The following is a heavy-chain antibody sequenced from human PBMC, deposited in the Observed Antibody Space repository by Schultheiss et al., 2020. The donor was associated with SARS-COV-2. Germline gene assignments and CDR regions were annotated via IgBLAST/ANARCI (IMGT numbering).Heavy chain of an antibody. J-gene: IGHJ6*02. CDR3: ARDKGVSVTGAFFYYDMDV. CDR2: IKEDGSEK. Sequence: GGSLRLSCAASGFTFRNYWMTWVRQAPGKGLEWVANIKEDGSEKYYADSVKGRFTISRDNAKNLLFLQLNSLRAEDTAVYYFARDKGVSVTGAFFYYDMDVWGQGTTVTVSS. CDR1: GFTFRNYW. V-gene: IGHV3-7*03. D-gene: IGHD4-11*01.